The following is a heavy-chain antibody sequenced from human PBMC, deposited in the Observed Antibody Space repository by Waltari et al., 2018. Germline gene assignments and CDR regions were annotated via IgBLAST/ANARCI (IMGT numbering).Heavy chain of an antibody. CDR3: ARSGITMVQGVPMSGMDV. CDR2: VDPEDGET. J-gene: IGHJ6*02. D-gene: IGHD3-10*01. Sequence: EVQLVQSGAEVKKPGATVKISCKVSGYTFTDYYMHWVQQAPGKGLEWMGLVDPEDGETIYAEKFQGRVTITADTSTDTAYMELSSLRSEDTAVYYCARSGITMVQGVPMSGMDVWGQGTTVTVSS. CDR1: GYTFTDYY. V-gene: IGHV1-69-2*01.